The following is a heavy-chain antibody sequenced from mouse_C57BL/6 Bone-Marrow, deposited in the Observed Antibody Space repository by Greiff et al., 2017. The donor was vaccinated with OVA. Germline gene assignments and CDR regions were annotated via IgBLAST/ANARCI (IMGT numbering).Heavy chain of an antibody. Sequence: EVKLVESGGGLVKPGGSLKLSCAASGFTFSDYGMHWVRQAPEKGLEWVAYISSGSSTIYYADTVKGRFTISRDNAKNNLFLQMTSLRSEDTAMYYCARGDEGAMDYWGQGTSVTVSS. CDR1: GFTFSDYG. CDR3: ARGDEGAMDY. J-gene: IGHJ4*01. V-gene: IGHV5-17*01. CDR2: ISSGSSTI.